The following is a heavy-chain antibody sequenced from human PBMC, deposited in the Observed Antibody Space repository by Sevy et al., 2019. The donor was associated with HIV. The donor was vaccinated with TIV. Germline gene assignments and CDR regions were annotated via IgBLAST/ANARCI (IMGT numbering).Heavy chain of an antibody. Sequence: ASVKVSCKASGCTFTGYYMHWVRQAPGQGLEWMGWINPNSGGTNYAQKFQGRVTMTRDTSISTAYMELSRLRSDDTAVYYCARAMVRGVQWFDPWGQGTLVTVSS. D-gene: IGHD3-10*01. J-gene: IGHJ5*02. V-gene: IGHV1-2*02. CDR3: ARAMVRGVQWFDP. CDR2: INPNSGGT. CDR1: GCTFTGYY.